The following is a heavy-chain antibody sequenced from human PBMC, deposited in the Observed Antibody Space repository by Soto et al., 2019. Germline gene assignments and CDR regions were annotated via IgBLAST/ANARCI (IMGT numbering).Heavy chain of an antibody. CDR1: GVSISNFY. Sequence: SETLSLTCNVSGVSISNFYRSWIRQPAGKGLEWIGRIYPSGSTSYNPSLKSRVTMSVDTSKNQFSLQLNSVTAADTAVYYCESNNWNYHYFDYWGQGSLVTVSS. V-gene: IGHV4-4*07. CDR2: IYPSGST. CDR3: ESNNWNYHYFDY. D-gene: IGHD1-7*01. J-gene: IGHJ4*02.